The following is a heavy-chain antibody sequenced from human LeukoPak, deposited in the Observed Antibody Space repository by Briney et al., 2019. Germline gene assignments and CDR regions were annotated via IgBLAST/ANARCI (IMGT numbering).Heavy chain of an antibody. Sequence: GVSLRLSCAASGFTFSSYSMNWVRQAPGKGLEWVSSISSSSSYIYYADSVKGRFTISRDNAKNSLYLQMNSLRAEDTAVYYCARRGVRGVIGLEHWGQGTLVTVSS. J-gene: IGHJ1*01. CDR2: ISSSSSYI. V-gene: IGHV3-21*01. CDR1: GFTFSSYS. D-gene: IGHD3-10*01. CDR3: ARRGVRGVIGLEH.